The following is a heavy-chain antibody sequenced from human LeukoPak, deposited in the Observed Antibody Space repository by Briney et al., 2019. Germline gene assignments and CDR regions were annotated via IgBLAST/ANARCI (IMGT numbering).Heavy chain of an antibody. CDR2: INHSGST. D-gene: IGHD3-10*02. CDR3: ARVEVVWGDYYYMDV. J-gene: IGHJ6*03. Sequence: PSETLSLTCAVYGGSFSGYYWSWIRQPPGKGLEWIGEINHSGSTNYNPSLKSRVTISVDTSKNQFSLKLSSVTAADTAVYYCARVEVVWGDYYYMDVWGKGTTVTISS. V-gene: IGHV4-34*01. CDR1: GGSFSGYY.